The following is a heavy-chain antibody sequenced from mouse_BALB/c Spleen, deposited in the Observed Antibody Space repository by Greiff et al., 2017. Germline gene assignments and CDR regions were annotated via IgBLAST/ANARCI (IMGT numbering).Heavy chain of an antibody. CDR2: IYPGDGDT. Sequence: QVQLQQSGAELVRPGSSVTISCKASGYAFSSYWMNWVKQRPGQGLEWIGKIYPGDGDTNYNGKFKDKATLTADKSSSTAYMQLSSLTSEDSAVYFYARKGVPDDWGQGTTLTVAS. V-gene: IGHV1-80*01. CDR3: ARKGVPDD. CDR1: GYAFSSYW. J-gene: IGHJ2*01.